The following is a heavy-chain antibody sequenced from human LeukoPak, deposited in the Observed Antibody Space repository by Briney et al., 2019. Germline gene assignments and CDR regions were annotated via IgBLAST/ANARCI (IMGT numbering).Heavy chain of an antibody. V-gene: IGHV1-46*01. J-gene: IGHJ3*02. CDR3: AARSYLRYFGFLDAFDI. Sequence: ASVKVSCKAFGYTFTSNYMHWVRQAPGQGPEWMGVISPSGGSTTYAQKFQGRVTMTRDTSTSTVYMELSSLRSEDTAVYYCAARSYLRYFGFLDAFDIWGQGTMVTVSS. CDR2: ISPSGGST. D-gene: IGHD3-9*01. CDR1: GYTFTSNY.